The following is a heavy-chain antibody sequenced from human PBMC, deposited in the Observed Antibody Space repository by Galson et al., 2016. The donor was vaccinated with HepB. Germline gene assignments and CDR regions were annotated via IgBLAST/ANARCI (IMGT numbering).Heavy chain of an antibody. J-gene: IGHJ6*03. CDR3: ARDFKLGAPDYMDV. CDR1: GFTFVRAW. D-gene: IGHD1-26*01. V-gene: IGHV3-53*05. Sequence: SLRLPCAGSGFTFVRAWMNWVRQAPGKGLEWVSVIYSGGSTYYADSVKGRFTISRDNSKNTVDLQIHSLRSEDAAVYFCARDFKLGAPDYMDVWGKGTTVTVS. CDR2: IYSGGST.